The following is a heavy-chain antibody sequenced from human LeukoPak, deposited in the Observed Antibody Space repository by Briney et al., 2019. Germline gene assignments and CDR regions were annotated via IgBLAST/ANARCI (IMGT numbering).Heavy chain of an antibody. J-gene: IGHJ5*02. Sequence: SSETLSLTCTVSGGSISSYYWSWIRQSPGKGLEWIGHIYYSGSTKYNPSLKSGVTISADTSKKQFSLKLKSVNGGGTAGDYLGRGADIQLLTWFDPWGQGTLVTVSS. D-gene: IGHD2-2*01. CDR2: IYYSGST. V-gene: IGHV4-59*01. CDR3: GRGADIQLLTWFDP. CDR1: GGSISSYY.